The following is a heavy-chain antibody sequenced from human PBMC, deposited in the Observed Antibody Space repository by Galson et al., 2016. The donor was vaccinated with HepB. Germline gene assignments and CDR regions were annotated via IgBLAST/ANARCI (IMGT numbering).Heavy chain of an antibody. Sequence: SVKVSCKVSGYTLTELSMHWVRQAPGKGLEWMGGFDPEDGESMYAEKFQGRVTMTEDTSTDTAYMDLSSLRSEDTAVYYCAVVMVDFELDAFDFWGQGTMVTVSS. D-gene: IGHD2-15*01. CDR3: AVVMVDFELDAFDF. CDR1: GYTLTELS. J-gene: IGHJ3*01. CDR2: FDPEDGES. V-gene: IGHV1-24*01.